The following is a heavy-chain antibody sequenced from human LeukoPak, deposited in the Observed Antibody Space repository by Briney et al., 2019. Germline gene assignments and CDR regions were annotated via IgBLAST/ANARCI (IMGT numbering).Heavy chain of an antibody. D-gene: IGHD1-1*01. V-gene: IGHV4-61*01. CDR2: ISYSGTN. Sequence: PSETLSLTCTVSGGSVSSGIYYWSWVRQPPGKGLEWIGYISYSGTNNYSPSLRSRVTISADTSKNQFSLQLNSVTPEDTAVYYCARDTIPGGSQLFDYWGQGTLVTVSS. CDR1: GGSVSSGIYY. J-gene: IGHJ4*02. CDR3: ARDTIPGGSQLFDY.